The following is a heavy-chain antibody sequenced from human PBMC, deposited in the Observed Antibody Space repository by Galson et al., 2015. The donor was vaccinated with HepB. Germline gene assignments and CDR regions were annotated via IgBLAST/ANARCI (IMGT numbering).Heavy chain of an antibody. CDR1: GYIFSGYY. J-gene: IGHJ4*02. V-gene: IGHV1-2*06. D-gene: IGHD3-22*01. Sequence: SVKVSCKASGYIFSGYYVHWVRQAPGQGLEWMGRINPNTGGTNYAQKFQGRVTMTRDTSIRTAFMELSRLRSDDTAVFYCARAYRRDFYDNILDYWGQGTLVTVSS. CDR3: ARAYRRDFYDNILDY. CDR2: INPNTGGT.